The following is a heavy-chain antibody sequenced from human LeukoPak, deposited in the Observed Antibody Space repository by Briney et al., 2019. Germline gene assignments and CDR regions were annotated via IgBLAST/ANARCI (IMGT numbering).Heavy chain of an antibody. D-gene: IGHD5-18*01. CDR3: ASFTNTAFGY. J-gene: IGHJ4*02. CDR1: GGTFSSYA. Sequence: GASVKVSCKASGGTFSSYAISWVRQAPGQGLEWMGGIIAIFGTANYAQTFQGRVTITTDESTSTAYMELSSLRSEDTAVYYCASFTNTAFGYWGQGTLVTVSS. V-gene: IGHV1-69*05. CDR2: IIAIFGTA.